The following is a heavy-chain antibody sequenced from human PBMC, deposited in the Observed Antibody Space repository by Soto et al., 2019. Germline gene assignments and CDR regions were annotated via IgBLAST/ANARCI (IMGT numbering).Heavy chain of an antibody. CDR2: ISGSDGST. Sequence: GGSLRLSCAASGFTFSSYAMSWVRQAPGKGLEWVSTISGSDGSTYYADSVKGRFTISRDNSKNTLYLQMNSLRAEDTAVHYCAKVGYSSSWGYFDYWGQGTLVTVSS. J-gene: IGHJ4*02. D-gene: IGHD6-13*01. CDR1: GFTFSSYA. V-gene: IGHV3-23*01. CDR3: AKVGYSSSWGYFDY.